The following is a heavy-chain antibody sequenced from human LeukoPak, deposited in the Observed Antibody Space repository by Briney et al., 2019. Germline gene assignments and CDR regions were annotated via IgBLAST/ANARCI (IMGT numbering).Heavy chain of an antibody. CDR1: GFLFSNSW. Sequence: GGSLRLSCEASGFLFSNSWMSWVRQAPGKGLEWVANMNQGGSERDYVDSVKGRLTISRDNAKGSLYLQMNGLRAEDTAVYFCVKDRGYSTFDYWGQGTLVTVSS. CDR2: MNQGGSER. J-gene: IGHJ4*02. D-gene: IGHD4-23*01. V-gene: IGHV3-7*03. CDR3: VKDRGYSTFDY.